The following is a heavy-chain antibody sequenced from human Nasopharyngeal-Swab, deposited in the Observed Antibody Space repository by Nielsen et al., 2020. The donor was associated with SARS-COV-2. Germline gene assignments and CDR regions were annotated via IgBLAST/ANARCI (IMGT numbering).Heavy chain of an antibody. V-gene: IGHV3-30-3*01. D-gene: IGHD5-12*01. CDR2: ISYDGSNK. CDR3: AREEVVATSWRAFDI. J-gene: IGHJ3*02. Sequence: WIRQPPGKGLEWMAVISYDGSNKYYADSVKGRFTISRDNSKNTLYLQMNSLRAEDTAVYYCAREEVVATSWRAFDIWGQGTMVTVSS.